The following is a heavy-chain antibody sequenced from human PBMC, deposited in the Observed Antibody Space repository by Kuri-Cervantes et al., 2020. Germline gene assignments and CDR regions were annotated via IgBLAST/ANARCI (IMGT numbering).Heavy chain of an antibody. V-gene: IGHV1-3*01. J-gene: IGHJ6*03. CDR2: INAGNGNT. Sequence: ASVKVSCKASGYTFTSYAMHWVRQAPGQRLEWMGWINAGNGNTKYSQKLQGRVTITRDTSASTAYMELSSLRSEGTAVYYCTRADCSITSCYFYYYYMDVWGKGTTVTVSS. CDR1: GYTFTSYA. CDR3: TRADCSITSCYFYYYYMDV. D-gene: IGHD2-2*01.